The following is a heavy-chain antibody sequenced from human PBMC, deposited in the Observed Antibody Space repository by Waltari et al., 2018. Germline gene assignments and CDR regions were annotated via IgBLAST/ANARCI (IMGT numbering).Heavy chain of an antibody. D-gene: IGHD4-17*01. CDR3: ARDTYLATVAYYFDY. V-gene: IGHV3-30-3*01. CDR2: ISYDGSNK. J-gene: IGHJ4*02. CDR1: GFTFSSYA. Sequence: QVQLVESGGGVVQPGRSLRLSCAASGFTFSSYAMPWVRQAPGKGLEWVAVISYDGSNKYYADSVKGRFTISRDNSKNTLYLQMNSLRAEDTAVYYCARDTYLATVAYYFDYWGQGTLVTVSS.